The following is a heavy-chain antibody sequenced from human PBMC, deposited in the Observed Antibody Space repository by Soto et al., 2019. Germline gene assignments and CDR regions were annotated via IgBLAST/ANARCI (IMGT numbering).Heavy chain of an antibody. CDR2: ISPYNGDT. J-gene: IGHJ4*02. V-gene: IGHV1-18*01. Sequence: QVDLVQSGPEVKKPGASVKVSCKTFGYTFTSYGITWVRQAPGQGLEWVGWISPYNGDTYYAQDPRGRGTMTTDTPTSTAYMELRSLTYDDTAVYFCARGASSLPGFYWGQGTLVTVSS. CDR3: ARGASSLPGFY. D-gene: IGHD6-13*01. CDR1: GYTFTSYG.